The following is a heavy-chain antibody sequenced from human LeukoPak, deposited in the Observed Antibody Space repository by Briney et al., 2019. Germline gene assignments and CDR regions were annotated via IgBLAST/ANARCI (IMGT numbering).Heavy chain of an antibody. CDR2: ISWNSGSI. D-gene: IGHD3-3*01. J-gene: IGHJ4*02. V-gene: IGHV3-9*01. CDR3: AKAPFGVVTLTMYFDY. CDR1: GFTFDDYA. Sequence: GRSLRLSCAASGFTFDDYAMHWVRQAPGKGLEWVSGISWNSGSIGYADSVKGRFTISRDNAKNSLYLQVNSLRAEDTALYYCAKAPFGVVTLTMYFDYWGQGTLVTVSS.